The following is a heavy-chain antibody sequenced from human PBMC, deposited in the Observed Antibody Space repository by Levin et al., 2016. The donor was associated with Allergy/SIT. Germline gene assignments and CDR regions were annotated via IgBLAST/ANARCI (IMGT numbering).Heavy chain of an antibody. J-gene: IGHJ6*02. CDR3: AREFMVVTATYYYYGMDV. CDR2: IYTSGST. Sequence: SETLSLTCTVSGGSISSGSYYWSWIRQPAGKGLEWIGRIYTSGSTNYNPSLKSRVTISVDTSKNQFSLKLSSVTAADTAVYYCAREFMVVTATYYYYGMDVWGQGTTVTVSS. V-gene: IGHV4-61*02. D-gene: IGHD2-21*02. CDR1: GGSISSGSYY.